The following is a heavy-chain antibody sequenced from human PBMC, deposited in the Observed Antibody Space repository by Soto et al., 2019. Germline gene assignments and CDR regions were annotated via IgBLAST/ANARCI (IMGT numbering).Heavy chain of an antibody. V-gene: IGHV3-53*04. CDR1: GFTVSSNY. CDR3: ARGRTGIGSSGYQPHFDY. Sequence: EVQLVESGGGLVQPGGSLRLSCAASGFTVSSNYMSWVRQAPGKGLEWVSVIYSGGSTYYIDSVKDRFTISRHNSNNTLYLQMNSLRAEDTAVYYCARGRTGIGSSGYQPHFDYWGQGTLVTVSS. J-gene: IGHJ4*02. D-gene: IGHD3-22*01. CDR2: IYSGGST.